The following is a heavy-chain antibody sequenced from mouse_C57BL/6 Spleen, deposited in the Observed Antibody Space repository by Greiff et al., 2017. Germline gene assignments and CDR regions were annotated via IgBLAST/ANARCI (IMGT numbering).Heavy chain of an antibody. V-gene: IGHV7-3*01. J-gene: IGHJ1*03. CDR2: IRNKANGYTT. CDR3: ARYPPSHLYGGYFDV. D-gene: IGHD1-1*01. Sequence: EVQLVESGGGLVQPGGSLSLSCAASGFTFTDYYMSWVRQPPGKALEWLGFIRNKANGYTTEYSASVKGRFTISRDNYQSILYLQMNALRAEDSATYYCARYPPSHLYGGYFDVWGTGTTVTVSS. CDR1: GFTFTDYY.